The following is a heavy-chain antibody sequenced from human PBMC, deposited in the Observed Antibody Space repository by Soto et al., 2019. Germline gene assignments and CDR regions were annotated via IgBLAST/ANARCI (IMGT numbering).Heavy chain of an antibody. CDR3: ARDGGDSYGSHYGDYGDAFDI. J-gene: IGHJ3*02. Sequence: SVEVCCKDPGGTFSSYTISWVRQAPGQGLEWMGRIIPILGIANYAQKFQGRVTITADKSTSTAYMELSSLRSEDTAVYYCARDGGDSYGSHYGDYGDAFDIWGQGTMVTVSS. CDR1: GGTFSSYT. D-gene: IGHD4-17*01. V-gene: IGHV1-69*04. CDR2: IIPILGIA.